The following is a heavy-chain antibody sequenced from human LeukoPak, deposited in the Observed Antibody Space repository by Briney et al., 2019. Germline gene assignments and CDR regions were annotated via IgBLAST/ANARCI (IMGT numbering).Heavy chain of an antibody. D-gene: IGHD4-17*01. V-gene: IGHV3-30*18. CDR1: GFTFSGYG. CDR3: AKDYGDLDY. Sequence: GGSLRLSCAASGFTFSGYGLHLVRQAPGKGLEWVAVISFDGSNRNYADSVKGRFTISRDNSENTLYLQMNSLRAEDTAVYYCAKDYGDLDYWGQGTLVTVSS. CDR2: ISFDGSNR. J-gene: IGHJ4*02.